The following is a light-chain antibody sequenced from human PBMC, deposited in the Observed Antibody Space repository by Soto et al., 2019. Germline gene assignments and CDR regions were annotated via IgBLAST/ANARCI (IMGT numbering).Light chain of an antibody. V-gene: IGLV2-14*01. CDR3: SSYTTSSTYV. CDR1: SSDVGAFNH. CDR2: EVS. Sequence: QSALTQPASVSGSPGQSITISCTATSSDVGAFNHVSWYQQYPGKAPKLIISEVSNRPSGLSNRFSGSKSGNTASLTISGLQADDEADYYCSSYTTSSTYVFGTGTKLTVL. J-gene: IGLJ1*01.